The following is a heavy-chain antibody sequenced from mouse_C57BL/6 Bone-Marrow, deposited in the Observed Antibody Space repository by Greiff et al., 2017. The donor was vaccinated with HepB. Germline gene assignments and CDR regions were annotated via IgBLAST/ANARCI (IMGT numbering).Heavy chain of an antibody. D-gene: IGHD1-1*01. Sequence: QVQLQQSGPELVKPGASVKISCKASGYAFSSSWMNWVKQRPGKGLEWIGRIYPGDGDTNYNGKFKGKATLTADKSSSTAYMQLSSLTSEDSAVYFCAKRGYYGSSIPYAMDYWGQGTSVTVSS. V-gene: IGHV1-82*01. CDR2: IYPGDGDT. CDR1: GYAFSSSW. CDR3: AKRGYYGSSIPYAMDY. J-gene: IGHJ4*01.